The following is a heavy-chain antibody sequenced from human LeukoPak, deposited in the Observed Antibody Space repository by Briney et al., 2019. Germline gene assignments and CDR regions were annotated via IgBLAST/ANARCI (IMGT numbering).Heavy chain of an antibody. CDR3: ARVPLVGATRYFDY. CDR2: ISAYNGNT. Sequence: GASVKVSCKASGYTFTSYGISWVRQAPGQGLEWMGWISAYNGNTDYAQKLQGRVTMTTGTSTSTAYMELRSLRSDDTAVYYCARVPLVGATRYFDYWGQGTLVTVSS. CDR1: GYTFTSYG. D-gene: IGHD1-26*01. V-gene: IGHV1-18*01. J-gene: IGHJ4*02.